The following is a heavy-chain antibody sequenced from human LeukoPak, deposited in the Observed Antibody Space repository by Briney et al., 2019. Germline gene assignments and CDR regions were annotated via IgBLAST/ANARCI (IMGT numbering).Heavy chain of an antibody. Sequence: ASVKVSCKASGYTFTGYYMHWVRQAPGQGLEWMGWINPNSGGTNYAQKFQGRVTMTRDTSISTAYMELSRLRSDDTAVYYCARVVVSIMITFGGVIPTGYFDYWGQGTLVTVSS. J-gene: IGHJ4*02. CDR2: INPNSGGT. CDR3: ARVVVSIMITFGGVIPTGYFDY. D-gene: IGHD3-16*02. V-gene: IGHV1-2*02. CDR1: GYTFTGYY.